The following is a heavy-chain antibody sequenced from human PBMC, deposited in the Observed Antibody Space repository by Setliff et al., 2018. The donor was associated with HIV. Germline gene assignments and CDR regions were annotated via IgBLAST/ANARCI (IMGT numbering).Heavy chain of an antibody. D-gene: IGHD3-22*01. V-gene: IGHV4-39*01. Sequence: ETLSLTCTVYGASISNSNSYWGWIRQPPGKRLEWLGSIYSSGSPSYNPSLSSRLTISVDTSKNQFSLRLSSVTAADTAVYYCARADSSDFPERFKWFDPWGQGTLVTVSS. CDR2: IYSSGSP. CDR1: GASISNSNSY. J-gene: IGHJ5*02. CDR3: ARADSSDFPERFKWFDP.